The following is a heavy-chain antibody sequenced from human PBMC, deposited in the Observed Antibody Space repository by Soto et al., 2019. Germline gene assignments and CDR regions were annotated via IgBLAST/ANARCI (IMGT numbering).Heavy chain of an antibody. V-gene: IGHV3-23*01. J-gene: IGHJ4*02. CDR1: GFTFSRYA. CDR2: SSGSGAST. Sequence: EVQLLESGGGLVQPGGSLRLSCAASGFTFSRYAMSWVRQAPGKGLEWVSVSSGSGASTYYADSVKGRFTISRDNSKNTLYLQINSLRAEDTAVYYCAKAYDFWSGRFDYWGQGTLVTVFS. D-gene: IGHD3-3*01. CDR3: AKAYDFWSGRFDY.